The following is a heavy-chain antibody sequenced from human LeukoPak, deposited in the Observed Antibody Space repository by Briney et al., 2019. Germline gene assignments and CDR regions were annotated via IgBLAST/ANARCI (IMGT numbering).Heavy chain of an antibody. CDR3: AKPVGAPVRGYFDP. V-gene: IGHV3-23*01. CDR1: GFSFNNYA. CDR2: FGANGGST. J-gene: IGHJ5*02. D-gene: IGHD1-26*01. Sequence: GGSLRLSCAASGFSFNNYAMSWVRQAPGKGLEWVSTFGANGGSTFYADSVKGRFTISSDSSKNTMYLRMNNLRDEDTAIYYCAKPVGAPVRGYFDPWGQGTLVTVSS.